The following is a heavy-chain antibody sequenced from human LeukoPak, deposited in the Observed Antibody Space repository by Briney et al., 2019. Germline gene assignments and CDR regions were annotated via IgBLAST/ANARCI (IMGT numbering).Heavy chain of an antibody. CDR2: IYHSGST. V-gene: IGHV4-59*01. CDR1: GGSISSYY. Sequence: SETLSLTCTVSGGSISSYYWSWIRQPPGKRLEWIGYIYHSGSTDYNPSLKSRVTISGDTSKNQFSLKLSFVTAADTAVYYCASSKVGATHFDYWGQGTLVTVSS. D-gene: IGHD1-26*01. CDR3: ASSKVGATHFDY. J-gene: IGHJ4*02.